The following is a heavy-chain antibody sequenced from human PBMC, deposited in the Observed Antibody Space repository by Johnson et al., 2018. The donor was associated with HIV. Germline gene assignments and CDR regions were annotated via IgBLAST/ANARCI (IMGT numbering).Heavy chain of an antibody. J-gene: IGHJ3*02. V-gene: IGHV3-20*04. CDR2: INWNGGST. CDR3: ARGIVVVVAAGRADAFDI. Sequence: VQLVESGGGVVRPGGSLRLSCAASGFTFDDYGMSWVRQAPGKGLEWVSGINWNGGSTGYADSVKGRFTISRDNAKNSLYLQMNSLRAEDTALYYCARGIVVVVAAGRADAFDIWGQGTMVTVSS. D-gene: IGHD2-15*01. CDR1: GFTFDDYG.